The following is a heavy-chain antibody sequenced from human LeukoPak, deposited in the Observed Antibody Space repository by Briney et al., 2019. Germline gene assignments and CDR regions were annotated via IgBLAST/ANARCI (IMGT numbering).Heavy chain of an antibody. CDR3: AREGSRDFWSGPVYYFDY. CDR1: GGSISNYY. J-gene: IGHJ4*02. V-gene: IGHV4-59*01. CDR2: IHYSGST. Sequence: TSETLSLTCTVSGGSISNYYWSWIRQPPGKGLEWIGYIHYSGSTYYNPSLPSRVTISIDTSKNQLSLRLSSVTAADTAVYYCAREGSRDFWSGPVYYFDYWGQGTLVTVSS. D-gene: IGHD3-3*01.